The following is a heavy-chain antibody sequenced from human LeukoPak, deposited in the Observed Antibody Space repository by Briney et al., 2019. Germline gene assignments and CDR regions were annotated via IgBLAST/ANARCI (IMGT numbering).Heavy chain of an antibody. J-gene: IGHJ4*02. Sequence: GGSLRLSCVASGFALSTYSMTWVRQAPGKGLEWVPYISGSSSVIHYADSVKGRFTISRDNGKNSLYLQMNSLRDEDTAVYYCAREAGYGSGWFGYWGQGTLVTVSS. CDR2: ISGSSSVI. CDR3: AREAGYGSGWFGY. D-gene: IGHD6-19*01. CDR1: GFALSTYS. V-gene: IGHV3-48*02.